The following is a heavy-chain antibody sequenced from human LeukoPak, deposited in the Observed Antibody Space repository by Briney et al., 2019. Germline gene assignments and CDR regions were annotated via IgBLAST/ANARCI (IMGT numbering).Heavy chain of an antibody. CDR3: ARVAWNYQGYFQH. D-gene: IGHD1-7*01. V-gene: IGHV3-23*01. CDR2: ISGSGGST. J-gene: IGHJ1*01. CDR1: GFTFSSYA. Sequence: QPGGSLRLSCAASGFTFSSYAMSWVRQAPGKGLEWVSAISGSGGSTYYADSVKGRFTIFRDNSKNTLYLQMNSLRAEDTAVYYCARVAWNYQGYFQHWGQGTLVTVSS.